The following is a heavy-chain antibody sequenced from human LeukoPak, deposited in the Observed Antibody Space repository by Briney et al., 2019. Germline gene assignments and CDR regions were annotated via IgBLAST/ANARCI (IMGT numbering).Heavy chain of an antibody. J-gene: IGHJ4*02. Sequence: GGSLRLSCAASGFTFSSYWMHWVRQAPGKGLVWVSRINSDGSSTNYVDSVKGRFTISRDNAKNTLYLQMNSLRAEDTAVYYCVRDILLSDYGDNWGQGTPVTVSS. CDR2: INSDGSST. CDR1: GFTFSSYW. D-gene: IGHD3-9*01. CDR3: VRDILLSDYGDN. V-gene: IGHV3-74*01.